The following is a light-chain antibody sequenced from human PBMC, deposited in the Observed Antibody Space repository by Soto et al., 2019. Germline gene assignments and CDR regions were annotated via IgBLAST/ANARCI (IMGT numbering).Light chain of an antibody. CDR1: SSDVGGYAY. CDR2: EVR. J-gene: IGLJ2*01. CDR3: SSYSNTGSLVV. V-gene: IGLV2-14*03. Sequence: QSALTQPASVSGSPGQSITISCTGTSSDVGGYAYVSWYQQHPGKAPKLMIYEVRNRPSGVSDRFSGSKSGNTASLTISGLQAEDEADYYCSSYSNTGSLVVFGGGTKVTVL.